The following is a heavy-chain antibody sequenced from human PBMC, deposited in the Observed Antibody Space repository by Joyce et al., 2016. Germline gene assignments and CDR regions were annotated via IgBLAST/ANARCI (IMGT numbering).Heavy chain of an antibody. Sequence: QVHLVQSGAEVKMPGSSVKVSCTASGDSFGAQTFNWVLQTPGQCIDWMGGILPVFVTPHYAQTFQGTVSITADTCTSTVFMEVRSLTSDDTAMYYCASGVAGYCSSSTCPRPLDVWGQGTMVIVS. V-gene: IGHV1-69*14. CDR2: ILPVFVTP. CDR3: ASGVAGYCSSSTCPRPLDV. D-gene: IGHD2-2*01. J-gene: IGHJ3*01. CDR1: GDSFGAQT.